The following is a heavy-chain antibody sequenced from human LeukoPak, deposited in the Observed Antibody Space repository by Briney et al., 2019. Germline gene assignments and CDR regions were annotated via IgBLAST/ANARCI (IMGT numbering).Heavy chain of an antibody. J-gene: IGHJ4*02. CDR1: GYTFTGYY. D-gene: IGHD2-15*01. CDR3: ARGGCDGGSCLDYY. CDR2: INPSSGST. V-gene: IGHV1-46*01. Sequence: ASVKVSCKASGYTFTGYYMHWVRQAPGQGLEWMAIINPSSGSTSYARKFQGRVTVTRDTSTSTVYMDLSSLRSEDTAVYYCARGGCDGGSCLDYYWGQGTLVTVSS.